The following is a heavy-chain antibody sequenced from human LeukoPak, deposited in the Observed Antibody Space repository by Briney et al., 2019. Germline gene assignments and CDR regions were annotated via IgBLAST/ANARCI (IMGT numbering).Heavy chain of an antibody. CDR3: ARENGGRIQLWPRLSGDAFDI. J-gene: IGHJ3*02. V-gene: IGHV4-39*07. Sequence: SETLSLTCTVSGGSISSSSYYWGWIRQPPGKGLEWIGSIYYSGSTYYNPSLKSRVTISVDTSKNQFSLKLSSVTAADTAVYYCARENGGRIQLWPRLSGDAFDIWGQGTMVTVSS. CDR1: GGSISSSSYY. CDR2: IYYSGST. D-gene: IGHD5-18*01.